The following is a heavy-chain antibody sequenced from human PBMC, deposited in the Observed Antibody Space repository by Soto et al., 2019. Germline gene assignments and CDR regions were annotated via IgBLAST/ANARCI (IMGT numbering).Heavy chain of an antibody. J-gene: IGHJ4*02. CDR3: ASKMAIEPYYFDD. Sequence: PSLTPACSGASISSINWCSWVRQPPGKGLEWIGEIYRSGSTNYNPSLKSRVTISVDKSKIQFSLKLSSVTAADTAVYYCASKMAIEPYYFDDGGPGTLVIVSS. D-gene: IGHD2-21*01. CDR1: GASISSINW. CDR2: IYRSGST. V-gene: IGHV4-4*02.